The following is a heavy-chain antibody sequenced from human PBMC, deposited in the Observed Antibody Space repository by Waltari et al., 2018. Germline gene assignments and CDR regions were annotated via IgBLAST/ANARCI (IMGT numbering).Heavy chain of an antibody. CDR3: ARGYCGGDCYYNWFDP. D-gene: IGHD2-21*01. CDR2: IYYSGST. J-gene: IGHJ5*02. V-gene: IGHV4-59*01. CDR1: GGSISSYS. Sequence: QVQLQESGPGLVKPSETLSLTCTVSGGSISSYSWSWIRQPPGKGLEWIGYIYYSGSTNYNPPLKSRVTISVDTSKNQFSLKLSSVTAADTAVYYCARGYCGGDCYYNWFDPWGQGTLVTVSS.